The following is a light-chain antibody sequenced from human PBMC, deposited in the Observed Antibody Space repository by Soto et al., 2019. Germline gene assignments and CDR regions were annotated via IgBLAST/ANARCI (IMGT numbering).Light chain of an antibody. J-gene: IGKJ2*01. Sequence: EIVLTQSPGTLSLSPGERATLSCRASQSVSSSYLAWYQQKPGQAPRLLIYGASSRATGIPDRFSGSGSGTDFTLTISRLEPEDLAVYYCQRGYTFGQGTKLEIK. V-gene: IGKV3-20*01. CDR2: GAS. CDR3: QRGYT. CDR1: QSVSSSY.